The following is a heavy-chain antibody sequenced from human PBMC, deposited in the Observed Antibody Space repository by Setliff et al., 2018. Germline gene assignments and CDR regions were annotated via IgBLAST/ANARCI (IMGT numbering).Heavy chain of an antibody. Sequence: GGSLRLSCAASGFTFSSYSMNWVRQAPGKGLEWVSYISSSSSTIYYADSVKGRFTISRDNAKNSLYLQMNSLRAEDTAVYYCARHSSDYYIDVWGKGTTVTVSS. CDR2: ISSSSSTI. CDR3: ARHSSDYYIDV. J-gene: IGHJ6*03. V-gene: IGHV3-48*01. D-gene: IGHD5-18*01. CDR1: GFTFSSYS.